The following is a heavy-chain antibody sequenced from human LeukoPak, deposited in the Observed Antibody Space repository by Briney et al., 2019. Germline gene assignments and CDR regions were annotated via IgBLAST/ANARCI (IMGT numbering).Heavy chain of an antibody. D-gene: IGHD6-19*01. CDR2: ISRSGSTK. J-gene: IGHJ4*02. Sequence: GGSLRLSCAASGFTFSDYNMRWVRQAPGKGLEWVSSISRSGSTKYYADSVKGRFTISRDNAKNSLFLQMNSLRAEDTAVYYCARVQGGGYRTADYWGQGTLVTVSS. CDR1: GFTFSDYN. CDR3: ARVQGGGYRTADY. V-gene: IGHV3-11*01.